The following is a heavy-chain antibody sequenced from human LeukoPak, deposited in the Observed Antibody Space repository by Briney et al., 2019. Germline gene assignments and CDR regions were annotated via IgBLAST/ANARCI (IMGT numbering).Heavy chain of an antibody. CDR2: ISSTSTTI. V-gene: IGHV3-48*04. CDR3: ARAYSGGGIVVVPAAN. D-gene: IGHD2-2*01. CDR1: GFTFSTYS. Sequence: PGGSLRLSCAASGFTFSTYSLNWVRQAPGKGLEWISYISSTSTTIYYADSVKGRFTISRDDAKNSLYLQMNSLRAEDTAIYYCARAYSGGGIVVVPAANWGQGTLGTVSS. J-gene: IGHJ4*02.